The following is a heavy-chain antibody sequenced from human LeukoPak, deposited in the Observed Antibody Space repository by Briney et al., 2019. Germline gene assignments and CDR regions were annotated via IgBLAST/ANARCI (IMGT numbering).Heavy chain of an antibody. Sequence: GGSLRLSCAASGFTFSDAWMSCVRPAPGEGLEWVGRIKTKAEGGTTDYAAPVKGRFTISRDDSKNMLYLQRNSLRTEDTAVYYCATQQQLEGLFDYWGQGTLVTVSS. CDR2: IKTKAEGGTT. V-gene: IGHV3-15*01. D-gene: IGHD6-13*01. CDR1: GFTFSDAW. J-gene: IGHJ4*02. CDR3: ATQQQLEGLFDY.